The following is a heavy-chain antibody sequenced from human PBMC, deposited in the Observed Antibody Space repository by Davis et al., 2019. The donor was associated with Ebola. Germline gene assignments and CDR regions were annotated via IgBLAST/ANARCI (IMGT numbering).Heavy chain of an antibody. CDR1: GFTFSSYA. Sequence: PGGSLRLSCAASGFTFSSYAMHWVRQAPGKGLEWVAVISYDGSNKYYADSVKGRFTISRDNSKNTLYLQMNSLRAEDTAVYYCARVPPWRGGLGMDVWGQGTTVTVSS. D-gene: IGHD3-3*01. J-gene: IGHJ6*02. V-gene: IGHV3-30-3*01. CDR2: ISYDGSNK. CDR3: ARVPPWRGGLGMDV.